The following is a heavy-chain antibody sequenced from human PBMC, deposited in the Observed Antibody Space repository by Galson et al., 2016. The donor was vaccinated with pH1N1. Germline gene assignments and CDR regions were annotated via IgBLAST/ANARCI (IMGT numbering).Heavy chain of an antibody. CDR2: MNPNNDNT. V-gene: IGHV1-8*01. J-gene: IGHJ4*02. CDR1: GYTFTDYD. CDR3: ARGGHCSGGSCYDVFDY. D-gene: IGHD2-15*01. Sequence: SVKVSCKASGYTFTDYDINWVRQGTGQGLEWMGWMNPNNDNTGYAQKFQGRVTMTRNTSISTAYMELRSLRSEDTAVYYCARGGHCSGGSCYDVFDYWGQGTLVTVS.